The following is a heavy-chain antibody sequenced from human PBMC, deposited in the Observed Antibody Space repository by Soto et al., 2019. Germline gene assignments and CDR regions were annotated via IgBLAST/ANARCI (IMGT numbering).Heavy chain of an antibody. CDR3: AREIPKIFGVVTHNWFDP. CDR1: GGSISSGGYY. V-gene: IGHV4-31*03. D-gene: IGHD3-3*01. Sequence: PSETLSLTCTVSGGSISSGGYYWSWIRQHPGKGLEWIGYIYYSGSTYYNPSLKSRVTISVDTSKNQFSLKLSSVTAADTAVYYCAREIPKIFGVVTHNWFDPWGQGTLVTVSS. J-gene: IGHJ5*02. CDR2: IYYSGST.